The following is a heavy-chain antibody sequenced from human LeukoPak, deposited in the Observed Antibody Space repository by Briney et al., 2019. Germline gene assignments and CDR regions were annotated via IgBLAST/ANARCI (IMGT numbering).Heavy chain of an antibody. CDR2: ISASAFSA. V-gene: IGHV3-23*01. J-gene: IGHJ4*02. D-gene: IGHD4-11*01. CDR3: AKDDSWSLDHFDS. Sequence: GGSLRLSCVASGFTFNTYAMSWVRQAPGKGREWVSGISASAFSAYYADSAKGRFTISRDNSKNTLLLQMTSLRADDTAVYYCAKDDSWSLDHFDSWGQGTLVTVSS. CDR1: GFTFNTYA.